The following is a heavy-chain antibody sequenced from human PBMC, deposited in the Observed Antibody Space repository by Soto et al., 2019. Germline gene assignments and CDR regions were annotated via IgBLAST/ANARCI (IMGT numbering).Heavy chain of an antibody. J-gene: IGHJ4*02. CDR2: IYYSGST. CDR1: GGSISSYY. D-gene: IGHD6-13*01. Sequence: SETLSLTCTVSGGSISSYYWSWIRQPPGKGLEWIGYIYYSGSTNYNPSLKSRVTISVDTSKNQFSLKLSSVTAADTAVYYCGRVQPYSSSWPYFDYWGQGTLVTVSS. CDR3: GRVQPYSSSWPYFDY. V-gene: IGHV4-59*01.